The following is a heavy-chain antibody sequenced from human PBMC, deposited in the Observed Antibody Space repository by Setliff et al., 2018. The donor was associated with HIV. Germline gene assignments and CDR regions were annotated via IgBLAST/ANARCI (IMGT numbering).Heavy chain of an antibody. CDR3: ARLGYSGSLVGAFDI. CDR2: IYHSGIT. Sequence: KPSETLSLTCTVPGYSISSGYYWGWIRQPPGKGLEWIGSIYHSGITYYNSSLKSRVTISVDTSKNQFSQNLTSVTAADTAVYYCARLGYSGSLVGAFDIWGQGTMVTVSS. D-gene: IGHD1-26*01. CDR1: GYSISSGYY. V-gene: IGHV4-38-2*02. J-gene: IGHJ3*02.